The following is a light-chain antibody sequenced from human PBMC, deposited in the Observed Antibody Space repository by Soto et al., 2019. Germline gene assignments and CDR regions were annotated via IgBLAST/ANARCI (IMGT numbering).Light chain of an antibody. CDR3: QQYGSSPTGT. Sequence: EIVLTQSPGTLSLSPGERATLSCRASHSISSNYLAWYQQRPGQAPRLLIYGIYSRANDVPDRFSGSGSGPDFTLTISRLEPEDFAVYYCQQYGSSPTGTFGQGTKLE. CDR1: HSISSNY. V-gene: IGKV3-20*01. CDR2: GIY. J-gene: IGKJ2*01.